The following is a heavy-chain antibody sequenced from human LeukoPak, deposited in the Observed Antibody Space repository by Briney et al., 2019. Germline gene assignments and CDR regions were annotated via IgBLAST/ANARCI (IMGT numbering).Heavy chain of an antibody. CDR3: ARVSVGYSSPRYAFDI. Sequence: SETLSLTCTVSGGSISSGGYYWSWIRQPPGKGLEWIGYIYHSGSTYYNPSLKSRVTISVDRSKNQFSLKLSSVTAADTAVYYCARVSVGYSSPRYAFDIWGQGTMVTVSS. J-gene: IGHJ3*02. D-gene: IGHD6-13*01. CDR1: GGSISSGGYY. CDR2: IYHSGST. V-gene: IGHV4-30-2*01.